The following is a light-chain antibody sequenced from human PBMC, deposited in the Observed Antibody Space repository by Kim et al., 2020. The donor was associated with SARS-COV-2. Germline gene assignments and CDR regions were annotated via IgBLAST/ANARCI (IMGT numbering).Light chain of an antibody. CDR2: GKN. V-gene: IGLV3-19*01. J-gene: IGLJ1*01. CDR1: SLRSYY. Sequence: SSELTQDPAVSVALGQTVRITCQGDSLRSYYASWYQQKPGHAPVLVIYGKNNRPSGIPDRFSGSSSGNTASLTITGAQAEDEADYYCNSRDSSGNHLVFGTGTKVTVL. CDR3: NSRDSSGNHLV.